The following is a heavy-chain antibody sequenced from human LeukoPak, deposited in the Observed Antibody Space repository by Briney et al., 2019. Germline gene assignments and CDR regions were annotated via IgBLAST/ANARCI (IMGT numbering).Heavy chain of an antibody. D-gene: IGHD4-23*01. J-gene: IGHJ4*02. CDR3: ARSSPGPYTVGDY. CDR2: IRYDGNNK. Sequence: GGSLRLSCAASGFTFNNYGMHWVRQAPGKGLEWVAFIRYDGNNKYYADSVKGRFTISRDNSKNTLFLQMNSLRAEDTAVYYCARSSPGPYTVGDYWGQGTLVTVSS. CDR1: GFTFNNYG. V-gene: IGHV3-30*02.